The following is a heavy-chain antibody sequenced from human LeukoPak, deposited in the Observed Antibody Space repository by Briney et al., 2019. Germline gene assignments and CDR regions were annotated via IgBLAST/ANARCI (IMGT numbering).Heavy chain of an antibody. CDR3: ASRAGIQLPRGSHWFDP. D-gene: IGHD5-18*01. CDR2: IYTSGST. V-gene: IGHV4-61*02. Sequence: SETLSLTCTVSGGSISSGSYYWSWIRQPAGKGLEWIGRIYTSGSTNYNPSLKSRVTISVDTSKNQFSLKLSSVTAADTAVYYCASRAGIQLPRGSHWFDPWGQGTLVTVSS. CDR1: GGSISSGSYY. J-gene: IGHJ5*02.